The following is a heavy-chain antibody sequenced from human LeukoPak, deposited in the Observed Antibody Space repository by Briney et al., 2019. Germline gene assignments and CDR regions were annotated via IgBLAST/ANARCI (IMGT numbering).Heavy chain of an antibody. CDR1: GGSFSGYY. CDR2: INHSGST. D-gene: IGHD2/OR15-2a*01. J-gene: IGHJ4*02. Sequence: SETLSLTCAVYGGSFSGYYWSWICQPPGKGLEWIGEINHSGSTNYNPSLKSRVTISVDTSKNQFSLKLRSVTAADTAVYYCVTQILLCHYFWGQGTLVTVSS. V-gene: IGHV4-34*01. CDR3: VTQILLCHYF.